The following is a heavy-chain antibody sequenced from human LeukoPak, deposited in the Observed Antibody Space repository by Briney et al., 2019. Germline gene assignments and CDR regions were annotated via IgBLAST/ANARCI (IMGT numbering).Heavy chain of an antibody. V-gene: IGHV4-59*01. CDR2: IYYSGST. CDR1: GGSISSYY. J-gene: IGHJ5*02. D-gene: IGHD2-2*03. CDR3: ARAPSNSGYNWFDP. Sequence: SETLSLTCTVSGGSISSYYWSWIRQPPGKGLEWIGYIYYSGSTNYNPSLKSRVTISVDTSKNQFSLKLSSVTAADTAVYYCARAPSNSGYNWFDPWGQGTLVTVSS.